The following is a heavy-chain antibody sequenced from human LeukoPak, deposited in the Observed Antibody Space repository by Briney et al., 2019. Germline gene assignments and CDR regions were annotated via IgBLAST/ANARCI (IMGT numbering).Heavy chain of an antibody. CDR3: XRGTGSYYSLGY. J-gene: IGHJ4*02. CDR2: INSDGSST. V-gene: IGHV3-74*01. D-gene: IGHD3-10*01. Sequence: PGGSLRLSCAVSGFTFSSYWMHWVRQAPGKGLVWVSRINSDGSSTIYADSVQGRFTISRDNAKNTLYLQMNSLRAEDTAVYFCXRGTGSYYSLGYWGQGTLVTVSS. CDR1: GFTFSSYW.